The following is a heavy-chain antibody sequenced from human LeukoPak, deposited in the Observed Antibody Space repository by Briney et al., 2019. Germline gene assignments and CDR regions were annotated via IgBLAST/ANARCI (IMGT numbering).Heavy chain of an antibody. CDR2: ISYDGSNK. CDR3: ANAEYGDYVGYLDY. V-gene: IGHV3-30*18. CDR1: GFTFSSYG. J-gene: IGHJ4*02. Sequence: GGYLRRSCAASGFTFSSYGMHWVRQTPGKGLEWVAVISYDGSNKYYADSVKGRFTISRDNSKNTLYLQMNSLRVEDTAVYYCANAEYGDYVGYLDYWGQGTLVTVSS. D-gene: IGHD4-17*01.